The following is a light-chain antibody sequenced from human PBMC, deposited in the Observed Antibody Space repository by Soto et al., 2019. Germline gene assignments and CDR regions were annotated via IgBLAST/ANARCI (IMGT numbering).Light chain of an antibody. CDR3: QQYGDSPFT. V-gene: IGKV3-20*01. J-gene: IGKJ3*01. Sequence: EIVLTQSPGTLSFSPGERATLTCRASQSVSYNCLAWYQQKPGQAPRLLIYGVSSRATGIPDRFSGNGSGTDFTLTISRLEPEDFAVYYCQQYGDSPFTFGPGTKVDLK. CDR1: QSVSYNC. CDR2: GVS.